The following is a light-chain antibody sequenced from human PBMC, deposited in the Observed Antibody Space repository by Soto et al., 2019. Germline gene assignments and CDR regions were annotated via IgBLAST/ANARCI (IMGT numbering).Light chain of an antibody. V-gene: IGLV1-44*01. Sequence: QSVLTQPPSASGTPGQRVTISCSGSISNIRSNTVNWYQHLPGTAPKLLIYSGNQRPSGVPDRFSGSKSGTSASLAISGLQSEDEADYYCAAWDDSLNGRVFVTGTKVTV. CDR2: SGN. J-gene: IGLJ1*01. CDR1: ISNIRSNT. CDR3: AAWDDSLNGRV.